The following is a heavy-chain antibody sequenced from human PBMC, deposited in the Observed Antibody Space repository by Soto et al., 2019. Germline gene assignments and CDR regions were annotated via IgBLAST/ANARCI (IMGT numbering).Heavy chain of an antibody. V-gene: IGHV3-74*01. D-gene: IGHD6-25*01. J-gene: IGHJ4*02. CDR3: ATGAAF. CDR2: INRDGSSI. CDR1: GFTLSSDW. Sequence: EVQLVESGGGLAQPGGSLRLSCAASGFTLSSDWMHWVRQSPGKGLLWLSRINRDGSSISYADSVEGRFTVSRDNARGRLYLKMNSLRVEDTAGYYCATGAAFRGQGILVTVYS.